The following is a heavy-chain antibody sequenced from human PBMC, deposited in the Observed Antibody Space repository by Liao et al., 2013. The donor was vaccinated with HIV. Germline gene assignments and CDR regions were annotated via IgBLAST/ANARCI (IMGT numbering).Heavy chain of an antibody. Sequence: QVQLQESGSGLVNPSETLSLTCSVSGGPISNYYWSWIRQPPGKGLEWIGFVYYSGSPYYNPSLKTRVTMSVDTTKKQLSLKLSSVTAADTAVYYCARASVMRKYYFDDWGQGTLVTVSS. CDR3: ARASVMRKYYFDD. V-gene: IGHV4-59*12. J-gene: IGHJ4*02. CDR2: VYYSGSP. CDR1: GGPISNYY. D-gene: IGHD2-21*01.